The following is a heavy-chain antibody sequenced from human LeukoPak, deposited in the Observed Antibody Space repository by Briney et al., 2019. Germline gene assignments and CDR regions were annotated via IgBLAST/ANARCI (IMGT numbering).Heavy chain of an antibody. Sequence: GASVKVSCKASGYTFTSYAMNWVRQAPGQGLEWMGIINPSGGSTSYAQKFQGRVTMTRDMSTSTVYMELSSLRSEDTAVYYCARDGSVAVAVTEDWFDPWGQGTLVTVSS. V-gene: IGHV1-46*01. CDR3: ARDGSVAVAVTEDWFDP. J-gene: IGHJ5*02. D-gene: IGHD6-19*01. CDR1: GYTFTSYA. CDR2: INPSGGST.